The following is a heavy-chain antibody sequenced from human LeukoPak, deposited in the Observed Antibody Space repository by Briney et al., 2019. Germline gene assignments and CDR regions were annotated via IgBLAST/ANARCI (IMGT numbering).Heavy chain of an antibody. CDR2: IYYSGST. V-gene: IGHV4-59*12. D-gene: IGHD2/OR15-2a*01. CDR1: GGSISSYY. CDR3: ARAPTDSFRLDV. J-gene: IGHJ6*04. Sequence: SETLSLTCTVSGGSISSYYWSWIRQPPGKGLEWIGYIYYSGSTYFNPSLKSRVTISADTSKDQFSLKLSSVTAADTAVYYCARAPTDSFRLDVWGKGTTVTVSS.